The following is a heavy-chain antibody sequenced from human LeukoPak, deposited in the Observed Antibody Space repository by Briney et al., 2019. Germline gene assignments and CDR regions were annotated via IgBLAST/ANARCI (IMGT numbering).Heavy chain of an antibody. J-gene: IGHJ6*02. Sequence: PGGSLRLSCVASGFIFSRYGMHWVRQPPGKGLEYVSAISNSGGSTYYANSVKGRFTISRDNSKNTLYLQMGSLRGEDMAVYYCARGLITGAAGTYYYYGMDVWGQGTTVTVSS. CDR3: ARGLITGAAGTYYYYGMDV. CDR1: GFIFSRYG. CDR2: ISNSGGST. D-gene: IGHD6-13*01. V-gene: IGHV3-64*01.